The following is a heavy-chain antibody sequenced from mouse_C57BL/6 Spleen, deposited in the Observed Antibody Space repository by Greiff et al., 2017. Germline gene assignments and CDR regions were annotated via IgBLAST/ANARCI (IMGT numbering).Heavy chain of an antibody. CDR2: IDPSDSYT. CDR3: ARSPSWYFDV. J-gene: IGHJ1*03. Sequence: QVQLQQPGAELVKPGASVKLSCKASGYTFTSYWMQWVKQRPGQGLEWIGEIDPSDSYTNYNQKFKGKSTLTVDKSSSTAYMQLSSLTSEDSAVYYCARSPSWYFDVWGTGTTVTVSS. CDR1: GYTFTSYW. V-gene: IGHV1-50*01.